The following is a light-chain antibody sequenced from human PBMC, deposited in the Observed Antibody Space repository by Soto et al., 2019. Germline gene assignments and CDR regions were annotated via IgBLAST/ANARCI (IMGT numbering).Light chain of an antibody. V-gene: IGLV7-46*01. J-gene: IGLJ3*02. CDR1: TGAVTSGHF. Sequence: QAVVTQEPSLTVSPGGTVTLTCGSSTGAVTSGHFPNWFQQKPGQAPRTLIYDTTNTHSWTPARFSGSLLGDKAALTLSGAQPEDGAEYYCQTWGTGIQVFGGGTKLTVL. CDR3: QTWGTGIQV. CDR2: DTT.